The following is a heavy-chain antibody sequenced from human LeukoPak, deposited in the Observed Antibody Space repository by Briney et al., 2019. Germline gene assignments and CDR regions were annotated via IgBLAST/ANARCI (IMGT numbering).Heavy chain of an antibody. J-gene: IGHJ5*02. CDR2: INPNSGGT. Sequence: ASVKVSCKASGYTFTGYYMHWVRQAPGQGLEWMGWINPNSGGTNYAQKFQGRVTMTRDTSISTAYMELSRLRSDDTAVDYCARSNRRGSIVPSPWGQGTLVTVSS. CDR3: ARSNRRGSIVPSP. CDR1: GYTFTGYY. V-gene: IGHV1-2*02. D-gene: IGHD3-10*01.